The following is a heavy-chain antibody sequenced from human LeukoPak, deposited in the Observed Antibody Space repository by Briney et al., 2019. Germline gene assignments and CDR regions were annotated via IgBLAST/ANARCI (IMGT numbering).Heavy chain of an antibody. CDR1: GGTFSSYA. D-gene: IGHD3-9*01. CDR2: IIPIFGTA. V-gene: IGHV1-69*06. J-gene: IGHJ6*04. Sequence: ASVKVSCKASGGTFSSYAISWVRQAPGQGLEWMGGIIPIFGTANYAQKFQGRVTITADKSTSTAYMELSSLRSEDTAVYYCARDLRSYDIPMDVWGKGTTVTVSS. CDR3: ARDLRSYDIPMDV.